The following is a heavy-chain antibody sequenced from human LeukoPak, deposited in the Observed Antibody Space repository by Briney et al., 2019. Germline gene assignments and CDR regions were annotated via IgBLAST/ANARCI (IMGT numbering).Heavy chain of an antibody. V-gene: IGHV3-53*01. CDR3: VRVDNGFDH. Sequence: GGSLRLSCAASGFTVRTSHMSWIRQAPGKGLEWVSLIYNNGKTHHADPVQGRFTISRDISKNTVSLQMNGLRSDDTAVYYCVRVDNGFDHWGQGALVTVSS. CDR1: GFTVRTSH. D-gene: IGHD2-2*03. CDR2: IYNNGKT. J-gene: IGHJ4*02.